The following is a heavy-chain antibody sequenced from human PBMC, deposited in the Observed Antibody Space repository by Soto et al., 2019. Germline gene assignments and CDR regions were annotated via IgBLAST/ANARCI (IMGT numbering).Heavy chain of an antibody. J-gene: IGHJ1*01. D-gene: IGHD1-7*01. CDR1: GYTFSNYD. CDR3: ARGNYLEH. V-gene: IGHV1-8*01. CDR2: MNPNSGNT. Sequence: QAQRVQAGAEVKKPGASLKVSCKASGYTFSNYDINCVRQATGQGLEWMGWMNPNSGNTGYAQKFQGRVNMTRDTSITTAYMDLTSLTSDDTAFYYGARGNYLEHWGQGTLVTVSS.